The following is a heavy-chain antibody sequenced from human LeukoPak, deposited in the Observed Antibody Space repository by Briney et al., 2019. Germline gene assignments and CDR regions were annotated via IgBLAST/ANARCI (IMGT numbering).Heavy chain of an antibody. J-gene: IGHJ4*02. D-gene: IGHD6-13*01. CDR1: GDSVSSNSAA. V-gene: IGHV6-1*01. CDR2: TYYSSKWYN. Sequence: SPTLSLTSPISGDSVSSNSAAWNWITRSPSRALEFLGRTYYSSKWYNDYAVSVNSHITINPDTSMNQFSLQLDSVTPEDSGVYDCARGGSSCFDSWGQGTLVTVSS. CDR3: ARGGSSCFDS.